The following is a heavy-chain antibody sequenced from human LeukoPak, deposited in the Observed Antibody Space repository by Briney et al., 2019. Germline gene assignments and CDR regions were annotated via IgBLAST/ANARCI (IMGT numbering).Heavy chain of an antibody. CDR2: ISAYNGNT. Sequence: ASVKVSCKASGGTFSSYAISWVRQAPGQGLEWMGWISAYNGNTNYAQKLQGRVTMTTDTSTSTAYMELRSLRSDDTAVYYCARGPAARVARPYYYYGMDVWGQGTTVTVSS. CDR3: ARGPAARVARPYYYYGMDV. D-gene: IGHD5-12*01. J-gene: IGHJ6*02. CDR1: GGTFSSYA. V-gene: IGHV1-18*01.